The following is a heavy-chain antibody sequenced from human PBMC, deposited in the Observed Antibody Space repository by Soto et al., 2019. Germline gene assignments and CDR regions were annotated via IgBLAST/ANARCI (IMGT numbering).Heavy chain of an antibody. J-gene: IGHJ6*02. CDR3: AKDGYYGSGSYNPNYYYYGMDV. Sequence: GGSLRLSCAASGFTFSSYGMHWVRQAPGKGLEWVAVISYDGSNKYYADSVKGRFTISRDNSKNTLYLQMNSLRAEDTAVYYCAKDGYYGSGSYNPNYYYYGMDVWGQGTTVTVSS. CDR2: ISYDGSNK. CDR1: GFTFSSYG. V-gene: IGHV3-30*18. D-gene: IGHD3-10*01.